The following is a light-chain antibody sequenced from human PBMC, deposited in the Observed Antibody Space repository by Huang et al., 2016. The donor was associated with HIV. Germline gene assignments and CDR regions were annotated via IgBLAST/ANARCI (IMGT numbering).Light chain of an antibody. CDR3: HQYNNWLLS. CDR1: RSGSTN. Sequence: IVMTQSPATLSVSPGERVTLSCRANRSGSTNLAWYQQGPGQAPRLLIYGSATRAPGVPARFSGSGSGTDFSLTNNSLQSEDFALYYCHQYNNWLLSFGGGTRVDI. J-gene: IGKJ4*01. CDR2: GSA. V-gene: IGKV3-15*01.